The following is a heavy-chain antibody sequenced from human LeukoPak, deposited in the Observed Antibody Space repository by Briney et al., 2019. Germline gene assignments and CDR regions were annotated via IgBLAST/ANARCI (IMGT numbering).Heavy chain of an antibody. V-gene: IGHV3-48*01. CDR3: ARDQGYCTTTSCFDIGYYLDC. Sequence: PGGSLRLSCAASGFTFSSYSMNWVRQAPGKGLEWVSYIGTSSSTIYYADSVKGRFTISRDNSKATLYLQMNSLIPDDTAVYYCARDQGYCTTTSCFDIGYYLDCWGQGALVTVSS. CDR2: IGTSSSTI. D-gene: IGHD2-2*01. J-gene: IGHJ4*02. CDR1: GFTFSSYS.